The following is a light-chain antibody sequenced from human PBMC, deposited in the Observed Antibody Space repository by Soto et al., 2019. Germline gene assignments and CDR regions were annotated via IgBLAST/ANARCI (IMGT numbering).Light chain of an antibody. CDR1: QSISSW. J-gene: IGKJ2*01. Sequence: DIQMNKSPSTLSASVGDRVTITCRASQSISSWLAWYQQKPGKAPKLLIYKATSLESGVPSRCSGNGPGTELTLASSSLQPDDVATCYCQQDYSYSYTFGQGNKLEIK. V-gene: IGKV1-5*03. CDR3: QQDYSYSYT. CDR2: KAT.